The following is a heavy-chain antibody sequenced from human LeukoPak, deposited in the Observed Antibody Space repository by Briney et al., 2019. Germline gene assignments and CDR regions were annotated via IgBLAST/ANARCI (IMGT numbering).Heavy chain of an antibody. CDR2: IRYDGSNK. Sequence: GGSLRLSCAASGFTFSSYGMHWVRQAPGKGLEWVAFIRYDGSNKYYADSVKGRFTISRDNSKNTLYLQVNSLRAEDTAVYYCAKGPYYYDSGKNYFDYWGQGTLVTVSS. CDR3: AKGPYYYDSGKNYFDY. CDR1: GFTFSSYG. V-gene: IGHV3-30*02. D-gene: IGHD3-22*01. J-gene: IGHJ4*02.